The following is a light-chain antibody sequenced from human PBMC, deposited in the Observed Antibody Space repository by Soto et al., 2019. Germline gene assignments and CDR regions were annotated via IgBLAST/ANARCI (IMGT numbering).Light chain of an antibody. CDR3: GTWDSSLSVV. V-gene: IGLV1-51*01. J-gene: IGLJ2*01. Sequence: QSVLTQPPSVSAAPGQKVTISCSGSSSNIGINYVSWYQQLPGTAPKLLIYDNNKRPSGIPDRFSGSKSGTSATLGITGLQTGDEADYYCGTWDSSLSVVFGGGTKLTVL. CDR2: DNN. CDR1: SSNIGINY.